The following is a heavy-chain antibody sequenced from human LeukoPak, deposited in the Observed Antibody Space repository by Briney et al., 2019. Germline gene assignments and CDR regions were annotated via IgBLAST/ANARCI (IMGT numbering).Heavy chain of an antibody. CDR2: IKEDGTEE. J-gene: IGHJ4*02. D-gene: IGHD1-14*01. CDR1: GFTFSRYW. CDR3: ARDDGIRTTDC. V-gene: IGHV3-7*03. Sequence: GGSLRLSCAASGFTFSRYWMSWVRQTPGKGLEWVANIKEDGTEEYYVDSVKGRFTISRDNAKNSLYLQMNNLGAEDTAVYYCARDDGIRTTDCWGQGTLVSVSS.